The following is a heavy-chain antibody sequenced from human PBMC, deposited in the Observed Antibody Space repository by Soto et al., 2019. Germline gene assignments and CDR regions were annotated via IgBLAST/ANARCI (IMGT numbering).Heavy chain of an antibody. J-gene: IGHJ4*02. D-gene: IGHD3-22*01. CDR3: ARDGDSSGYPYY. Sequence: QVQLVQSGAEVKKPGSSVKVSCKASGGTFSSYTISWVRQAPGQGLEWMGRIIPILGIANYAQKFQGRVXIXAXXSTSTAYMELSSLRSEDTAVYYCARDGDSSGYPYYWGQGTLVTVSS. CDR1: GGTFSSYT. V-gene: IGHV1-69*08. CDR2: IIPILGIA.